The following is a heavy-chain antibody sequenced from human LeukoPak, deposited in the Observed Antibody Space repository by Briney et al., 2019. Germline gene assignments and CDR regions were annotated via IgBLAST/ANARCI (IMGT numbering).Heavy chain of an antibody. J-gene: IGHJ4*02. CDR3: ARVLGYCSSTSCRPSTVDY. D-gene: IGHD2-2*01. Sequence: KPSETLSLTCTVSGGSISSYYWSWIRQPPGKGLERIGYIYYSGSTNYSPSLKSRVTISVDTSKNQFSLKLSSVTAADTAVYYCARVLGYCSSTSCRPSTVDYWGQGTLVTVSS. V-gene: IGHV4-59*01. CDR1: GGSISSYY. CDR2: IYYSGST.